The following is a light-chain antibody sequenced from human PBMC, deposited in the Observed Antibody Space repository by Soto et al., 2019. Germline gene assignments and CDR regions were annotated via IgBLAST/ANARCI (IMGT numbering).Light chain of an antibody. J-gene: IGKJ5*01. CDR2: GAS. Sequence: EIVFTQSPGTLSLSPGERATLSCRASQSVSSTYLAWYQQKPGQAPRVLIYGASSRATGIPDRFSGSGSGTDFTLTISRLEPEDFAVFYCQQYDSSPITFGQVTRLEIK. CDR3: QQYDSSPIT. V-gene: IGKV3-20*01. CDR1: QSVSSTY.